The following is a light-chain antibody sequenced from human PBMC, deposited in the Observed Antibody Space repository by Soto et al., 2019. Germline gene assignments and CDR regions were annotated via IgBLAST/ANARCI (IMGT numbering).Light chain of an antibody. Sequence: DIQMTQSPSSLSASVGDRVTITCQASQDISNDLNWYQQKPGKAPKLLIYDASNLETGVPSRFSGSGSGTDYTFTISSLQPEDISTYYCPQYDNLLTLGGGTKGEIK. CDR1: QDISND. J-gene: IGKJ4*01. CDR3: PQYDNLLT. CDR2: DAS. V-gene: IGKV1-33*01.